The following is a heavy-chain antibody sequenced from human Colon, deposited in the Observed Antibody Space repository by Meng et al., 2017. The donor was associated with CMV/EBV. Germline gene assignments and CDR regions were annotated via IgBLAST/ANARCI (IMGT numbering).Heavy chain of an antibody. Sequence: SVKVSCKASGGTFSSYAISWVRQAPGQGLEWMGGIIPILGIANYAQKFQGRVTITADKSTSTAYMELSSLRSEDTAVYYCARDGYSSSGANYYYYGMDVWGQGTTVTVSS. D-gene: IGHD6-13*01. CDR1: GGTFSSYA. V-gene: IGHV1-69*10. CDR3: ARDGYSSSGANYYYYGMDV. J-gene: IGHJ6*02. CDR2: IIPILGIA.